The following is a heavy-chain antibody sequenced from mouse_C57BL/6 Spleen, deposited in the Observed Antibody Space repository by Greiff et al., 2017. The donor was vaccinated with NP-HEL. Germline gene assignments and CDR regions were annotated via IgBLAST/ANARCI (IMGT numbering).Heavy chain of an antibody. CDR1: GYTFTSYW. Sequence: QVQLQQSGAELVKPGASVKMSCKASGYTFTSYWITWVKQRPGQGLEWIGDIYPGSGSTNYNEKFKSKATLTVDTSSSTAYMQLSSLTSEDSAVYYCARSGMGTTVEAYWGQGTLVTVSA. V-gene: IGHV1-55*01. CDR2: IYPGSGST. D-gene: IGHD1-1*01. J-gene: IGHJ3*01. CDR3: ARSGMGTTVEAY.